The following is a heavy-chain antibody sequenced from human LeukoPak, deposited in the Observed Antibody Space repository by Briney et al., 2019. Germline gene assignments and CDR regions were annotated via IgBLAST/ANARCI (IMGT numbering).Heavy chain of an antibody. CDR3: ARHAPGYFDY. CDR1: GGSISSYY. CDR2: IYSSGTT. Sequence: PSETLSLTCTVSGGSISSYYWSWIRQPPGNRLEWIGYIYSSGTTNYNPSLRSRVTISVDTSKNQFSLKLSSVTAADTAVYYCARHAPGYFDYWGQGTLVTVSS. J-gene: IGHJ4*02. V-gene: IGHV4-59*08.